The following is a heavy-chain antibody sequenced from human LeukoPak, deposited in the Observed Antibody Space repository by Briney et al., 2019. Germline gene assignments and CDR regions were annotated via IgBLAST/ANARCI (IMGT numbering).Heavy chain of an antibody. Sequence: GGSLRLSCAASGFTFSSYGMHWVRQAPGKGLEWVAFIRYDGSNKYYADSVKGRFTISRDNSKNTLYLQMNSLTAEDTAVYYCARVSHFWSGVDYWGQGTLVTVSS. CDR1: GFTFSSYG. V-gene: IGHV3-30*02. D-gene: IGHD3-3*02. CDR2: IRYDGSNK. J-gene: IGHJ4*02. CDR3: ARVSHFWSGVDY.